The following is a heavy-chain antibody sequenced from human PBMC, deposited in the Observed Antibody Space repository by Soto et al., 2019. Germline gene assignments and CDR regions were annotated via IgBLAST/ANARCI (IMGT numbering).Heavy chain of an antibody. CDR3: ASSLTTVTTYDY. D-gene: IGHD4-17*01. Sequence: ASVKVSCKASGGTFSSYAISWVRQAPGQGLEWMGWINPNIGKTNYAQKFQGRVTMTRNTSISTAYMELSSLRSEDTAVYYCASSLTTVTTYDYWGQGTLVTVSS. CDR2: INPNIGKT. V-gene: IGHV1-8*02. CDR1: GGTFSSYA. J-gene: IGHJ4*02.